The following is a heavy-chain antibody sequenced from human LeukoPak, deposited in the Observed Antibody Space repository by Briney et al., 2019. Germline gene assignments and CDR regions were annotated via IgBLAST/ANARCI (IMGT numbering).Heavy chain of an antibody. J-gene: IGHJ4*02. Sequence: GASVKVSCKASGYTFINYDINWVRQATGQGPEWMGWMSPNSGNTCYAQNFQGRVTMTSDTSISTAYMELSSLRSEDTAVYYCARSPPNWGFDYWGQGILVTVSS. CDR3: ARSPPNWGFDY. D-gene: IGHD7-27*01. CDR1: GYTFINYD. CDR2: MSPNSGNT. V-gene: IGHV1-8*01.